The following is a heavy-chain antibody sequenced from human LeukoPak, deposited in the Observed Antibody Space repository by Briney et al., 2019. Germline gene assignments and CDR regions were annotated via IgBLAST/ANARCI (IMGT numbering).Heavy chain of an antibody. J-gene: IGHJ3*02. V-gene: IGHV3-21*01. CDR1: GFTFSSYS. CDR3: AKYQGYSSSGAFDI. CDR2: ISSSSSYI. D-gene: IGHD6-13*01. Sequence: PGGSLRLSCAASGFTFSSYSMNWVRQAPGKGLEWVSSISSSSSYIYYADSVKGRFTISRDNAKNSLYLQMNSLRAEDTAVYYCAKYQGYSSSGAFDIWGQGTMVTVSS.